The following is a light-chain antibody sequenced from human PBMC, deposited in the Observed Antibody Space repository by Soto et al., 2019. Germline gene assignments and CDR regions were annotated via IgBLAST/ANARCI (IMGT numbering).Light chain of an antibody. CDR2: DVT. CDR3: SSYAGSYILGV. Sequence: QSALAQPRSVSGSPGQSVTLSCTGTSSDVGGYDFVSWYQQYPGKAPKLIIFDVTERTSGVPDRFSGSKSGNSASLTISGLKADDEADYYCSSYAGSYILGVFGGGTKLTVL. V-gene: IGLV2-11*01. J-gene: IGLJ3*02. CDR1: SSDVGGYDF.